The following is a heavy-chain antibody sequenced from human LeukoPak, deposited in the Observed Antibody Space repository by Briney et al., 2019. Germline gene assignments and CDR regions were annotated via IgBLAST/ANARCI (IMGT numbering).Heavy chain of an antibody. V-gene: IGHV4-59*08. J-gene: IGHJ3*02. CDR3: ARNWGSYAFDI. CDR2: ISSSGST. CDR1: GDSISGYY. Sequence: PSETLSLTCTVSGDSISGYYWSWIRQPPGKGLEWIAYISSSGSTNYNPSLKSRVTISVDRSKNQFSLKLSFVTAADTAVYYCARNWGSYAFDIWGQGTLVTVSS. D-gene: IGHD7-27*01.